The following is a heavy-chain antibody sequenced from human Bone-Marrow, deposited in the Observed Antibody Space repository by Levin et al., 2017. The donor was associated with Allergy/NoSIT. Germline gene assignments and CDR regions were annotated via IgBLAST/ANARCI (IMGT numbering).Heavy chain of an antibody. V-gene: IGHV3-9*01. J-gene: IGHJ4*02. CDR3: VKDLGSITAASGY. D-gene: IGHD6-25*01. Sequence: SLKISCTFSGFTFDHYAMHWVRQAPGKGLEWVSGILWNSGNIGYADSVKGRFTISRDSAKNSLYLEMNSLRPEDTALYYCVKDLGSITAASGYWGQGTLVTVSS. CDR2: ILWNSGNI. CDR1: GFTFDHYA.